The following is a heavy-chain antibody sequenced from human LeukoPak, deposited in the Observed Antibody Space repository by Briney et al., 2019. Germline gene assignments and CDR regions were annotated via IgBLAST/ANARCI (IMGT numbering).Heavy chain of an antibody. V-gene: IGHV4-34*01. J-gene: IGHJ6*03. D-gene: IGHD2-21*02. CDR3: ARRRWGVTAKGALGYYYYTDV. CDR1: GGSFSGYY. CDR2: INHSGST. Sequence: SETLSLTCAVYGGSFSGYYWSWIRQPPGKGLEWIGEINHSGSTNYNPSLKSRVTISVDTSKNQFSLKLSSVTAADTAVYYCARRRWGVTAKGALGYYYYTDVWGKGTTVTISS.